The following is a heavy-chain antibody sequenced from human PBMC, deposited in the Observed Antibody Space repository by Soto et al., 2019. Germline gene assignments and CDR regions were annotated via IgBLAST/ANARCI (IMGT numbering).Heavy chain of an antibody. V-gene: IGHV1-18*01. CDR2: ISVYNGNT. CDR3: GRRRATVTTGWFDP. D-gene: IGHD4-17*01. CDR1: GYTFTSYG. Sequence: QVQLVQSGAEVKKPGDSVKVSCEASGYTFTSYGISWVRQAPGQGLEWMGWISVYNGNTYYAQKFQGRGTMATDTXXSTAYMELRSLISDDTAVYYCGRRRATVTTGWFDPWGQGTLVTVSS. J-gene: IGHJ5*02.